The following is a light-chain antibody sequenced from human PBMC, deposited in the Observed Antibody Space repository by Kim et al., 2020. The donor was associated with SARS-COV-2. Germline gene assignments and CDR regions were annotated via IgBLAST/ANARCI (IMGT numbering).Light chain of an antibody. CDR3: CSYAGSSTLV. V-gene: IGLV2-23*02. CDR2: EVS. CDR1: SSDVEIYNL. J-gene: IGLJ2*01. Sequence: GQSITISCTGTSSDVEIYNLVSWYQQHPGKAPKLMIYEVSKRPSGVSNRFSGSKSGNTASLTISGLQAEDEADYHCCSYAGSSTLVFGGGTQLTVL.